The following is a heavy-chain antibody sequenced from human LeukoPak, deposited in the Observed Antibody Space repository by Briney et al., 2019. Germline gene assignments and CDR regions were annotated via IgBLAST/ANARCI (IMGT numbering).Heavy chain of an antibody. V-gene: IGHV3-23*01. CDR2: ISGNSAST. D-gene: IGHD2-8*01. Sequence: PGGSLRLSCAASGFTFSIYAMSWVRQAPGKGLEWVSTISGNSASTYYADSVKGRFTVSRDNSKNTLYLQMNSLRVEDTAVYYCAKDRMVYGYWGQGTLVAVSS. CDR3: AKDRMVYGY. J-gene: IGHJ4*02. CDR1: GFTFSIYA.